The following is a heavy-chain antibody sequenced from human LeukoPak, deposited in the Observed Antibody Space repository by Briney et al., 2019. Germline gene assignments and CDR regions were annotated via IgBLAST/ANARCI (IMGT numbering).Heavy chain of an antibody. J-gene: IGHJ4*02. D-gene: IGHD3-22*01. V-gene: IGHV3-49*03. CDR1: GFTFGDYA. CDR3: TRHLEDSSGYYHFDS. Sequence: PGGSLRLSCIASGFTFGDYALSWFCQAPGKGLQWVGCIRSKAYGGTTEYAASVKGRFTISRDDSKSIAYLQMNSLQIEDTAVYHCTRHLEDSSGYYHFDSWGLGTLVTVSS. CDR2: IRSKAYGGTT.